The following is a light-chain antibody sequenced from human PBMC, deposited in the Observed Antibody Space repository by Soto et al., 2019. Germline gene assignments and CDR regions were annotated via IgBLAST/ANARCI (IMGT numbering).Light chain of an antibody. CDR2: DAS. CDR1: QSISSW. V-gene: IGKV1-5*01. CDR3: QQYNRYSWT. Sequence: DIQMTQSPSTLSASVGDRVTITCRASQSISSWLAWYQQKPGKAPRLLIYDASSLKSGVPSRFSGSGSGTVFTLTISSLQPDDFANYYCQQYNRYSWTFGQGTKVEIK. J-gene: IGKJ1*01.